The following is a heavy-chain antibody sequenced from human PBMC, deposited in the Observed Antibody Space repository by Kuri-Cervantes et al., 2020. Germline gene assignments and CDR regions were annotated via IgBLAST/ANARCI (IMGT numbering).Heavy chain of an antibody. V-gene: IGHV3-69-1*01. D-gene: IGHD4-23*01. J-gene: IGHJ6*02. CDR2: ISSSSTI. CDR3: ARRTTVVTPVTYYYYYGMDV. Sequence: GGSLRLSCAASGFTFSDYYMNWVRQAPGKGLEWVSSISSSSTIYYADSVKGRFTISRDNAKNSLYLQMNSLRDEDTAVYYCARRTTVVTPVTYYYYYGMDVWGQGTTVTVSS. CDR1: GFTFSDYY.